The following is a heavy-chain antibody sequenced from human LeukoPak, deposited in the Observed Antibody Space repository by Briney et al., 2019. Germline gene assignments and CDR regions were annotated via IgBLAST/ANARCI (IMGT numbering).Heavy chain of an antibody. Sequence: GGSLRLSCAASGFTFSSYDMHWVRQATGKGLEWVSAIGTAGDTYYPGSVKGRFTISRENAKNSLYLQMNSLRAGDTAVYYCARVQSYELGYCSGGSCYSHGAFDIWGQGTMVTVSS. V-gene: IGHV3-13*01. J-gene: IGHJ3*02. CDR2: IGTAGDT. CDR1: GFTFSSYD. CDR3: ARVQSYELGYCSGGSCYSHGAFDI. D-gene: IGHD2-15*01.